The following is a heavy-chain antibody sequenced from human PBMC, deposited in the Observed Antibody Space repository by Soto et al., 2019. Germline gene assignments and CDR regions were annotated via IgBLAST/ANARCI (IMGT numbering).Heavy chain of an antibody. CDR1: GFTFSYYW. CDR2: IKQDGSEK. J-gene: IGHJ2*01. V-gene: IGHV3-7*01. Sequence: LRLSCAASGFTFSYYWMSWVHQAPGKGLEWVANIKQDGSEKYYVDSVKGRFTISRDNANNSLYLQMNSLRVEDTAVYYCARVANRYFDLWGRGTLVTVSS. CDR3: ARVANRYFDL.